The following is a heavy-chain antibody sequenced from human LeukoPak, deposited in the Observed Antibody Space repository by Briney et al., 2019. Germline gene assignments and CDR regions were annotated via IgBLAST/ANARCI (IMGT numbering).Heavy chain of an antibody. V-gene: IGHV1-2*02. CDR2: INPNSGGT. J-gene: IGHJ6*03. Sequence: ASVKVSCKASGYTFTGYYMHWVRQAPGQGLEWMGWINPNSGGTNYAQKFQGRVTMTRDTSISTAYMELSRLRSDDTAVYYCALTTHCSSTSCYIDYYYHMDVWGKGTTVTVSS. CDR1: GYTFTGYY. D-gene: IGHD2-2*02. CDR3: ALTTHCSSTSCYIDYYYHMDV.